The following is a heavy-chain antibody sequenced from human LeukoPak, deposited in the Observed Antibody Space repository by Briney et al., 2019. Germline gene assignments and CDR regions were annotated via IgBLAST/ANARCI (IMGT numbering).Heavy chain of an antibody. Sequence: KSSETLSLTCTVSGGSISSYYWSWIRQPPGKGLEWIGYIYYSGSTNYNPSLKSRVTMSVDTSKNQISLKLYSVTAADTAVYYCATQGAVGGGLVAFDIWGQGTMVTVSS. CDR1: GGSISSYY. D-gene: IGHD6-19*01. J-gene: IGHJ3*02. CDR2: IYYSGST. CDR3: ATQGAVGGGLVAFDI. V-gene: IGHV4-59*01.